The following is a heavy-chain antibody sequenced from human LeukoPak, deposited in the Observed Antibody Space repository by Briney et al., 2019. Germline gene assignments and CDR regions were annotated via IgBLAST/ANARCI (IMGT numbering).Heavy chain of an antibody. CDR2: IYTSGST. J-gene: IGHJ5*02. CDR1: GGSISSYY. Sequence: PSETLSLTCTVSGGSISSYYWSWIRQPPGKGLEWIGRIYTSGSTNYNPSLKSRVTISVDTSKNQFSLKLSSVTAADTAVYYCARGNLPEYDFWSGYWVYNWFDPWGQGTLVTVSS. D-gene: IGHD3-3*01. V-gene: IGHV4-4*08. CDR3: ARGNLPEYDFWSGYWVYNWFDP.